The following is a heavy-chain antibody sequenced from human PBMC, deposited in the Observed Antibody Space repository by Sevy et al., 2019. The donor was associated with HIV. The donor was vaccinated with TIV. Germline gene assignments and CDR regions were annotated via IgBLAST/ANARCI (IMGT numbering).Heavy chain of an antibody. V-gene: IGHV4-59*01. CDR2: IYYSGST. Sequence: SETLSLTCSVSGGSMNIYYWRWIRQPPGKGLEWIGFIYYSGSTNYNPSLKSRVTISVDTSKNQFSLKLSSVTAADTAVYYCARVGFNWNDVDYWGQGTLLTVSS. CDR3: ARVGFNWNDVDY. CDR1: GGSMNIYY. D-gene: IGHD1-20*01. J-gene: IGHJ4*02.